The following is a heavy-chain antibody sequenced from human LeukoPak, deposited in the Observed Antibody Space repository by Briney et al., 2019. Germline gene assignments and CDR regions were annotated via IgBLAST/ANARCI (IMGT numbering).Heavy chain of an antibody. CDR3: ARDPSGWYFVDY. V-gene: IGHV3-21*01. CDR2: ISSSSSYI. D-gene: IGHD6-19*01. CDR1: GFTFTSYS. J-gene: IGHJ4*02. Sequence: GGSLRLSCAASGFTFTSYSMNWVRQAPGKGLEWVSSISSSSSYIYYADSVKGRFTISRDNAKNSLYLQMNSLRAEDTAVYYCARDPSGWYFVDYWGQGTLVTVSS.